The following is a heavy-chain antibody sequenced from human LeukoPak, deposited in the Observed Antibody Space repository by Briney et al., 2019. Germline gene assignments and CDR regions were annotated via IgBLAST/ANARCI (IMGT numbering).Heavy chain of an antibody. D-gene: IGHD1-26*01. CDR1: GFTFSSYA. CDR2: NSSNGGRT. V-gene: IGHV3-64*01. Sequence: GRCLRLPHAASGFTFSSYAMHWVPQASGKGLEYVSANSSNGGRTYYAKSVKDRFTNSGDNPKSTLHLHMDSLIVQDMAVYYCAAWGFGGSYRGLAFDIWGQGKMVTVSS. CDR3: AAWGFGGSYRGLAFDI. J-gene: IGHJ3*02.